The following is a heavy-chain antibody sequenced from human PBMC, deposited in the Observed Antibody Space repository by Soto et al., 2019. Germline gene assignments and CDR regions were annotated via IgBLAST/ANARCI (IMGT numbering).Heavy chain of an antibody. V-gene: IGHV5-10-1*01. D-gene: IGHD3-3*01. J-gene: IGHJ4*02. CDR3: GRRQVFFDLWSGYPAIDY. Sequence: RGESLKISCKASGYTFTSNWISWVRQVPGKGLEWLGRIDPSDSYTHYNPSFQGHVTISTDKSISTAYLQWSSLKASDTAIYYCGRRQVFFDLWSGYPAIDYWGQGSLVPVSS. CDR2: IDPSDSYT. CDR1: GYTFTSNW.